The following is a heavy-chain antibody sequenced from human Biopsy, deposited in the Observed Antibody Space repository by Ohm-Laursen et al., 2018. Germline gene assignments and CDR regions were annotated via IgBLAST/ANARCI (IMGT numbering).Heavy chain of an antibody. D-gene: IGHD4-17*01. CDR2: ITWNSGHI. Sequence: SLRLSCTASDFTFDDYAMSWVRQRPGKGLEWVSGITWNSGHIAYADSVKGRFTISRDNAKNVLWLQMNSLRAEDTAFYYCTKDQDYGDYGMDVWGQGTTVTVSS. CDR3: TKDQDYGDYGMDV. V-gene: IGHV3-9*01. J-gene: IGHJ6*02. CDR1: DFTFDDYA.